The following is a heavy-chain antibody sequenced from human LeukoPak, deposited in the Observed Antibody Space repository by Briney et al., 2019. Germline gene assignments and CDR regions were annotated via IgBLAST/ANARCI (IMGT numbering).Heavy chain of an antibody. Sequence: GGSLRLSCAASGFPFSHCAMSWVRQAPGKGLEWVSAIGGRGETTYYADSVMGRFTISRDNSKNTLYLQMNSLRAEDTAVYFCAKRDAANSKGIDFWGQGTLVTVSS. CDR1: GFPFSHCA. J-gene: IGHJ4*02. CDR3: AKRDAANSKGIDF. D-gene: IGHD4/OR15-4a*01. CDR2: IGGRGETT. V-gene: IGHV3-23*01.